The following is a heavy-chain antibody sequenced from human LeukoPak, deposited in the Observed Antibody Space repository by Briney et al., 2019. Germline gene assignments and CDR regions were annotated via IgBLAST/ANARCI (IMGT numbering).Heavy chain of an antibody. D-gene: IGHD3-22*01. CDR1: GFTFSSYW. Sequence: GGSLRLSCAASGFTFSSYWMHWVRQAPGKGLVWVSRINSDGSSTSYADSVKGQFTISRDNAKNTLYLQMNSLRAEDTAVYYCARDGDSSGYYINFDYWGQGTLVTVSS. CDR2: INSDGSST. V-gene: IGHV3-74*01. CDR3: ARDGDSSGYYINFDY. J-gene: IGHJ4*02.